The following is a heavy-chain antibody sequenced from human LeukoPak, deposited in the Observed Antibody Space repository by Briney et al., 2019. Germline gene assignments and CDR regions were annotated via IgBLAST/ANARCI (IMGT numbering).Heavy chain of an antibody. CDR3: ARRSSGVYFDY. J-gene: IGHJ4*02. CDR2: IYYSGST. V-gene: IGHV4-59*01. Sequence: SETLSLTCTVSGGSISSYYWSWIRQPPGKGLEWIGYIYYSGSTNYNPSLKSRVTISVDTSKNQFSLKLSSVTAADTAVYYCARRSSGVYFDYWGQGTLVTVSS. D-gene: IGHD1-26*01. CDR1: GGSISSYY.